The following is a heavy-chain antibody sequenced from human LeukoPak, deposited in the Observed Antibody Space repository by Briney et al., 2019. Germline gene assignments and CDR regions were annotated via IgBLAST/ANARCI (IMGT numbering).Heavy chain of an antibody. CDR2: INAGNGNT. CDR3: ARGIDILTGYFDY. J-gene: IGHJ4*02. V-gene: IGHV1-3*01. CDR1: GGTFSSYA. D-gene: IGHD3-9*01. Sequence: ASVKVSCKASGGTFSSYAMHWVRQAPGQRLEWMGWINAGNGNTKYSQKFQGRVTITRDTSASTAYMELSSLRSEDTAVYYCARGIDILTGYFDYWGQGTLVTVSS.